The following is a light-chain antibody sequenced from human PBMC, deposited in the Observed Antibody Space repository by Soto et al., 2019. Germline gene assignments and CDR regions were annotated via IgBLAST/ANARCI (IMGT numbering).Light chain of an antibody. J-gene: IGLJ1*01. CDR2: DVT. V-gene: IGLV2-11*01. Sequence: QSVLTQPPSASGSLGQSVTLSCTGTRDDVGGYNYVSWYQQHPGKAPKLMIYDVTKRPSGVPNRFSGSKSGNRASLTISGLQAEDEADYYCCSYAGSYSYVFGVGTKLTVL. CDR3: CSYAGSYSYV. CDR1: RDDVGGYNY.